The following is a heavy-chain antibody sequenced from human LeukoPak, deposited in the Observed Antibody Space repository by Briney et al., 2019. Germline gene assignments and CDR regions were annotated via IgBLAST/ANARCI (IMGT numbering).Heavy chain of an antibody. CDR2: IYYSGST. CDR3: ARDNEQDSSGYSGY. J-gene: IGHJ4*02. V-gene: IGHV4-30-4*08. D-gene: IGHD3-22*01. CDR1: GGSISSGDYY. Sequence: SQTLSLTCTVSGGSISSGDYYWSWIRQPPGKGLEWIGYIYYSGSTYYNPSLKSRVTISVDTSKNQFSLKLSSVTAADTAVYYCARDNEQDSSGYSGYWGQGTLVTVSS.